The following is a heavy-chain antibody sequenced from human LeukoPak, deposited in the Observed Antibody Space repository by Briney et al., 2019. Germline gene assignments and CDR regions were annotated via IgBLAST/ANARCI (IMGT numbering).Heavy chain of an antibody. V-gene: IGHV4-34*01. CDR3: ARGNRGDNWNDPVIAFDV. Sequence: SSETLSLTCAVYGGSCSGYYWNWIRQPPGKGLEWIGEINHRGSTNYNPSLKRRVTISIDTSKNQFSLKLTFVTAADTGVYYCARGNRGDNWNDPVIAFDVWGRGTMVTVSS. D-gene: IGHD1-1*01. CDR1: GGSCSGYY. J-gene: IGHJ3*01. CDR2: INHRGST.